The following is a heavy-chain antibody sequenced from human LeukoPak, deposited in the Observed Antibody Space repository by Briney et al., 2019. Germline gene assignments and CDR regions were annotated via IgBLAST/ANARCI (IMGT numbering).Heavy chain of an antibody. CDR2: IIPILGIA. Sequence: ASVKVSCKASGGTFSSYAISWVRQAPGQGLEWMGRIIPILGIANYAQKFQGRVTITADKSTSTAYMELSSLRSEDTAVYYCATPQTLRYFDTYYFDYWGQGTLVTVSS. J-gene: IGHJ4*02. D-gene: IGHD3-9*01. V-gene: IGHV1-69*04. CDR1: GGTFSSYA. CDR3: ATPQTLRYFDTYYFDY.